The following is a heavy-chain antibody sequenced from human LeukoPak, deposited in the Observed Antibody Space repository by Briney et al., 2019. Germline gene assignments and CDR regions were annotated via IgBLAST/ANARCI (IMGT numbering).Heavy chain of an antibody. CDR1: GLTFSNAW. V-gene: IGHV3-15*01. CDR2: IKSKTDGGTT. J-gene: IGHJ4*02. D-gene: IGHD4-17*01. Sequence: GGSLRLSCAASGLTFSNAWMSWVRQAPGRGLECVGRIKSKTDGGTTDYAAPVKGRFTISRDDSKNTLYLQMNSLKTEDTAVYYCTTYPYGDYEGYFDYWGQGTLVTVSS. CDR3: TTYPYGDYEGYFDY.